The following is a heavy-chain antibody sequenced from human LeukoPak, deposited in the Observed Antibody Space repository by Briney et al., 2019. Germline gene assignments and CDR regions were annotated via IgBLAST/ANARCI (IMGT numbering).Heavy chain of an antibody. J-gene: IGHJ4*02. D-gene: IGHD3-10*01. V-gene: IGHV3-48*01. CDR2: ISSSSSTI. CDR1: GFTFSSYS. CDR3: ARGSMVRGAIRPPFDY. Sequence: GGSLRLSCAASGFTFSSYSMNWVRQAPGKGLEWVSYISSSSSTIYYADSVKGRFTISRDNAKNSLYLQMNSLRAEDTAVYYCARGSMVRGAIRPPFDYWGQGTLVTVSS.